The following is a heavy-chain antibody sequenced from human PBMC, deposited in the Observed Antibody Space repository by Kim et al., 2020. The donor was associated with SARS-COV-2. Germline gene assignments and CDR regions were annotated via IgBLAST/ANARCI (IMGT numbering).Heavy chain of an antibody. CDR3: ASHDGGSLGVN. CDR1: GFTFSTSW. D-gene: IGHD2-15*01. Sequence: GGSLRLSCAASGFTFSTSWMHWVRQPPGKGLVWVSGMKGDGSTTTYADSVKGRFTISRDNGKNTLYLQMNSLGTEDTAVYYCASHDGGSLGVNWGQRILVTVSS. V-gene: IGHV3-74*03. CDR2: MKGDGSTT. J-gene: IGHJ4*02.